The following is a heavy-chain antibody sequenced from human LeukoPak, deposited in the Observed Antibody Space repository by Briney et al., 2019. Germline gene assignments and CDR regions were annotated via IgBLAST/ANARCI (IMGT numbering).Heavy chain of an antibody. V-gene: IGHV1-69*13. CDR1: GGTFSSYA. Sequence: SVKVSCKASGGTFSSYAISWVRQAPGQGLEWMGGIIPIFGTANYEQKFQGRVTITADESTSTAYMELSSLRSEDTAVYYCARKAAAGTFEYFQHWGQGTLVTVSS. CDR3: ARKAAAGTFEYFQH. J-gene: IGHJ1*01. CDR2: IIPIFGTA. D-gene: IGHD6-13*01.